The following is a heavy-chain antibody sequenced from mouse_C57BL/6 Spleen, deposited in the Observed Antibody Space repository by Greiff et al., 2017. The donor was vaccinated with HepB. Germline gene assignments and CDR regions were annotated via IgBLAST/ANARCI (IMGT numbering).Heavy chain of an antibody. Sequence: EVMLVESGEGLVKPGGSLKLSCAASGFTFSSYAMSWVRQTPEKRLEWVAYISSGGDYIYYADTVKGRFTISRDNARNTLYLQMSSLKSEDTAMYYCTRGYYYGSSYDYWGQGTTLTVSS. D-gene: IGHD1-1*01. J-gene: IGHJ2*01. CDR1: GFTFSSYA. CDR2: ISSGGDYI. CDR3: TRGYYYGSSYDY. V-gene: IGHV5-9-1*02.